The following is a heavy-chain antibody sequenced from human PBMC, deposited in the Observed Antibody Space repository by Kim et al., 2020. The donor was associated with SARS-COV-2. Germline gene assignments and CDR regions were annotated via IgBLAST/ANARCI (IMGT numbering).Heavy chain of an antibody. CDR2: IIPIFGTA. D-gene: IGHD6-13*01. CDR1: GGTFSSYA. CDR3: ARAGRGSSSWYNYYYGMDV. J-gene: IGHJ6*02. Sequence: SVKVSCKASGGTFSSYAISWVRQAPGQGLEWMGGIIPIFGTANYAQKFQGRVTITADKSTSTAYMELSSLRSEDTAVYYCARAGRGSSSWYNYYYGMDVWGQGTTVTVSS. V-gene: IGHV1-69*06.